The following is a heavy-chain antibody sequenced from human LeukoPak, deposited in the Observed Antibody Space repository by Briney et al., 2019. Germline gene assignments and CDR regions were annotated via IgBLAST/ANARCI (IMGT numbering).Heavy chain of an antibody. J-gene: IGHJ1*01. D-gene: IGHD2-2*01. CDR1: GGSISSYY. V-gene: IGHV4-59*12. CDR2: IYHSGST. CDR3: ARVVAKGYCSSTSCYGYFQH. Sequence: SETLSLTCTVSGGSISSYYWSWIRQPPGKGLEWIGEIYHSGSTNYNPSLKSRVTISVDKSKNQFSLKLSSVTAADTAVYYCARVVAKGYCSSTSCYGYFQHWGQGTLVTVSS.